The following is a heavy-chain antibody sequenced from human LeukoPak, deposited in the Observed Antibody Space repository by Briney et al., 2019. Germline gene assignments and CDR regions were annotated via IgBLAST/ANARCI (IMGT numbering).Heavy chain of an antibody. CDR2: LKQVGREK. CDR3: AREPSAAGYSDAFDY. J-gene: IGHJ4*02. D-gene: IGHD5-18*01. CDR1: GFNYRYFW. Sequence: PGGPRRLPCGTSGFNYRYFWMTGVPRAPGKGREWVGNLKQVGREKYIVRSVTGRFTISRDNAEKSVYLQMNRLRAEDTAVYYWAREPSAAGYSDAFDYWGQGALVTVSS. V-gene: IGHV3-7*03.